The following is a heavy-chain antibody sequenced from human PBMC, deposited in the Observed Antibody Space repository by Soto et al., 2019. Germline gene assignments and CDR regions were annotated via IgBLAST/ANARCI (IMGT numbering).Heavy chain of an antibody. CDR2: FDPEDGET. CDR1: GYTLTELS. J-gene: IGHJ3*02. Sequence: ASVKVSCKVSGYTLTELSMHWVRQAPGKGLEWMGGFDPEDGETIYAQKFPGRVTMTEDTSKDTAYMELSSLRSEDTAVYYCATDSGYCSSTSCYYAFDIWGQGTMVTVSS. D-gene: IGHD2-2*01. CDR3: ATDSGYCSSTSCYYAFDI. V-gene: IGHV1-24*01.